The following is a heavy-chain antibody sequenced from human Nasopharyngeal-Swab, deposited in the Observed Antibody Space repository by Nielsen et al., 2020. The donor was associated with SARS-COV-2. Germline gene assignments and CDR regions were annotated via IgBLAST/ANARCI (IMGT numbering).Heavy chain of an antibody. V-gene: IGHV3-30-3*01. CDR2: ISYDGSNK. CDR1: GFTFSSYA. CDR3: ARGGNYYDSSGYVYYYYGMDV. Sequence: GESLKISCAASGFTFSSYAMHWVRQAPGRGLEWVAVISYDGSNKYYADSVKVRFTISRDNSKNTLYLQMNSLRAEDTAVYYCARGGNYYDSSGYVYYYYGMDVWGQGTTVTVSS. J-gene: IGHJ6*02. D-gene: IGHD3-22*01.